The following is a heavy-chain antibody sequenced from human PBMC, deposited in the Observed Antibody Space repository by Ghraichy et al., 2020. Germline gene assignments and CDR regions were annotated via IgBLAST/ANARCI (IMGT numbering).Heavy chain of an antibody. J-gene: IGHJ6*02. CDR3: ARDRRDIRGHGYGSHYFYHGMDI. V-gene: IGHV3-7*01. CDR2: VKQDGSEK. CDR1: GFAFSSYW. Sequence: GGSLRLSCAASGFAFSSYWMNWVRQAPGKGLEWVANVKQDGSEKYYVDSVKGRFTISRDNAKDSLYLQMNSLRADDTAVYYCARDRRDIRGHGYGSHYFYHGMDIWGQGTTVTVSS. D-gene: IGHD5-18*01.